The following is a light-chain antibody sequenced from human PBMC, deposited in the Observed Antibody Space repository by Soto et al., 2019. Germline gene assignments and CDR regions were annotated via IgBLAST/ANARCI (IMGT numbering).Light chain of an antibody. J-gene: IGLJ3*02. CDR2: EVS. CDR1: SSDVGGYNY. Sequence: QSVLTQPASVSGSPGQSITISCTGTSSDVGGYNYVSWYQQHPGKAPKLMIYEVSNRPSGVSNRFFGSKSGNTASLTISGLQTDDEADYYCSSFTSINTWVFGGGTKVTVL. V-gene: IGLV2-14*01. CDR3: SSFTSINTWV.